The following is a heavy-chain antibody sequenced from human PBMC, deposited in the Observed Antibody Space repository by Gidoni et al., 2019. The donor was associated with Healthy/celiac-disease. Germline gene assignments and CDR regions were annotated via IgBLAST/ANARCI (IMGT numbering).Heavy chain of an antibody. J-gene: IGHJ6*02. CDR1: GGTFSSYA. CDR3: AREEVRGVKYYYYYGMDV. V-gene: IGHV1-69*01. D-gene: IGHD3-10*01. Sequence: QVQLVQSGAEVKKPGSSVKVSCKASGGTFSSYAISWVRQAPGQGLEWMGGIIPIFGTANYAQKFQGRVTITADESTSTAYMELSSLRSEDTAVYYCAREEVRGVKYYYYYGMDVWGQGTTVTVS. CDR2: IIPIFGTA.